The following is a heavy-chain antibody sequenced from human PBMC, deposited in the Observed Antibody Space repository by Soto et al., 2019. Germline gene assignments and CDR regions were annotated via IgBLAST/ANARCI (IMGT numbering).Heavy chain of an antibody. CDR3: ARDSINYDILTGYYYYGLDV. CDR2: ISSSSSYI. V-gene: IGHV3-21*01. Sequence: GASLRLSCGASGFTFSSYSMNWVREAPGKGLEWVSSISSSSSYIYYADSVKGRFTISRDNAKNSLYLQMNSLRAEDTAVYYCARDSINYDILTGYYYYGLDVWGQGTTVTVSS. CDR1: GFTFSSYS. J-gene: IGHJ6*02. D-gene: IGHD3-9*01.